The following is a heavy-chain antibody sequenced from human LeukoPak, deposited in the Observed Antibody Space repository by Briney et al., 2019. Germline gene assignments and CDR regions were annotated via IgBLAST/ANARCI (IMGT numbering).Heavy chain of an antibody. CDR1: GLTFSDYY. CDR3: SRGRYGSY. D-gene: IGHD6-19*01. J-gene: IGHJ4*02. Sequence: GGSLRLSCAASGLTFSDYYMSWIRQTPGKGLEWISYMSGDGGTMYYADSVKGRFAISRDNAKKSVYLQMNSLRADDTAVYYCSRGRYGSYWGPGTLVTVSS. V-gene: IGHV3-11*01. CDR2: MSGDGGTM.